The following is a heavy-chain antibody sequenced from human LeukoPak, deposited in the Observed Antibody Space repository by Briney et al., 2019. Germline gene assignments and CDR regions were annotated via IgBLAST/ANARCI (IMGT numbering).Heavy chain of an antibody. CDR1: GFTFSNAW. Sequence: GGSLRLSCAASGFTFSNAWMSWVRQAPGKGLEWVGRIKSKTDGGTTDYAAPVKGRFTISRDDSKNTLYLQMNSLKTEDTAVYFCTTGPSALSFGIFDCYYWGPYDYWGQGTLVTVSS. D-gene: IGHD2-21*01. V-gene: IGHV3-15*01. CDR3: TTGPSALSFGIFDCYYWGPYDY. CDR2: IKSKTDGGTT. J-gene: IGHJ4*02.